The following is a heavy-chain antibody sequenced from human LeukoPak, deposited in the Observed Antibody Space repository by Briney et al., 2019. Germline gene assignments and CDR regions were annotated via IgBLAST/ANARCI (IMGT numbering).Heavy chain of an antibody. CDR1: GFTFSSYD. V-gene: IGHV3-13*01. Sequence: GGSLRLSCAASGFTFSSYDMHWVRQATGKGLEWVSAIGTAGDTYYLGSVKGRFTISRENAKNSLYLQMNSLRAGDTAVYYCAREYRSSSGRAFDYWGRGTLVTVSS. D-gene: IGHD6-6*01. CDR2: IGTAGDT. J-gene: IGHJ4*02. CDR3: AREYRSSSGRAFDY.